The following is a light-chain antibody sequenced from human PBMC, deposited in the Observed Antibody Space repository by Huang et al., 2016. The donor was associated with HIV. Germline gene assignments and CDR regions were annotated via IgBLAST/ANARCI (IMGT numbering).Light chain of an antibody. CDR2: EAS. CDR3: QQRTKWPPVLT. CDR1: QSVGVY. Sequence: EIVLTQSPATQSLSPGDRATLSCRASQSVGVYLAWYQQKPGQAPRLLIFEASNRATGIPDRFSGSGSGTDFTLTIDSLQPDDFAIYYCQQRTKWPPVLTFGGGTRVEIK. V-gene: IGKV3-11*01. J-gene: IGKJ4*01.